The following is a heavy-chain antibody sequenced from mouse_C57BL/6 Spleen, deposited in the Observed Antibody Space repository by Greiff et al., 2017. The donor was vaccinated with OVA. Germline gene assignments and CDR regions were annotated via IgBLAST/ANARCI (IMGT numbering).Heavy chain of an antibody. Sequence: EVMLVESGGDLVKPGGSLKLSCAASGFTFSSYGMSWVRQTPDKRLEWVATISSGGSYTYYPDSVKGRFTISRDNAKNTLYLQMSSLKSEDTAMYYCASPNWDGWYFDVWGTGTTVTVSS. CDR3: ASPNWDGWYFDV. J-gene: IGHJ1*03. D-gene: IGHD4-1*02. CDR1: GFTFSSYG. V-gene: IGHV5-6*01. CDR2: ISSGGSYT.